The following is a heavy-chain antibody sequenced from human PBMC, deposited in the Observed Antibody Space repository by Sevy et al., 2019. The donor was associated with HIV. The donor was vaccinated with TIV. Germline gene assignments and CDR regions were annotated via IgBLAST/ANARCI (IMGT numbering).Heavy chain of an antibody. V-gene: IGHV3-23*01. D-gene: IGHD2-8*01. J-gene: IGHJ4*01. CDR2: LSFGCGEI. Sequence: GGSLRLSCAASGFTFSKYSMSWVRQPPGKGLEWVSTLSFGCGEINHADSVKRRFTISRDNSKNSLNLQMNNLRAEDTAVYYCASEEWTKPHDYWCHGTLVTVSS. CDR3: ASEEWTKPHDY. CDR1: GFTFSKYS.